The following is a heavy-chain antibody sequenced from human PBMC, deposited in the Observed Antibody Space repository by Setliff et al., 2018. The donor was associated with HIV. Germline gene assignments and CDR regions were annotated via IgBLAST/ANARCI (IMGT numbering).Heavy chain of an antibody. D-gene: IGHD1-1*01. Sequence: SETLSLTCTVSGGSMSSSSYYWGWIRQPPGKGLEWIGSIYSSGSTYYNPSLKSRVTLSVDMSKNQFSLNLSSVTAADTALYYCARLEPNYYYYYMDVWGKGTTVTVSS. CDR3: ARLEPNYYYYYMDV. J-gene: IGHJ6*03. CDR1: GGSMSSSSYY. V-gene: IGHV4-39*07. CDR2: IYSSGST.